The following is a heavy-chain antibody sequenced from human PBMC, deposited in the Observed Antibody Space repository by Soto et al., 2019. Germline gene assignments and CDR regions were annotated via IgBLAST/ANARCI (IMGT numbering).Heavy chain of an antibody. D-gene: IGHD2-2*02. CDR3: ANVPIWCSSTSCYTEGFDY. Sequence: EVQLLDSGGGLVQPGGSLRLSCTASGFTFSDYAMSWVRQPPGKGLEWVSVISAGGSTYYADFVKGRFTVSRANSKNTLYLQMNSLRAEDTAVYYCANVPIWCSSTSCYTEGFDYWGQGTLVTVSS. CDR1: GFTFSDYA. V-gene: IGHV3-23*01. J-gene: IGHJ4*02. CDR2: ISAGGST.